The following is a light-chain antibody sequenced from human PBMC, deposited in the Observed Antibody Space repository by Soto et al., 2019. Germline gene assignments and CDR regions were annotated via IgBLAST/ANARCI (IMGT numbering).Light chain of an antibody. J-gene: IGKJ2*03. V-gene: IGKV3-20*01. CDR3: QQYGDYNSPRYS. CDR1: QSVSSNY. Sequence: EIVLTQSPDTLSLSPGDRVTLSCRASQSVSSNYLAWYQQKPGQAPRLLIYATSARATGIPHRFSGSGSGTDFTLTISRLEPEDFAMYYCQQYGDYNSPRYSFGQGIRLEI. CDR2: ATS.